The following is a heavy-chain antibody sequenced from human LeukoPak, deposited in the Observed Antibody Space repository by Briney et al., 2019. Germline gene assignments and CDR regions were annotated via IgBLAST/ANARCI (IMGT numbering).Heavy chain of an antibody. CDR1: GGSIHSSGYY. J-gene: IGHJ4*02. CDR3: ARHRAGYHVDW. Sequence: SETLSLTCTVSGGSIHSSGYYWGWIRQPPGKGLEWIGSHYYSGSTYYNPSLKSRVTISVDTSKNQFSLKLNSVTAADTAVCYCARHRAGYHVDWWGQGTLVTVSS. V-gene: IGHV4-39*01. CDR2: HYYSGST. D-gene: IGHD3-9*01.